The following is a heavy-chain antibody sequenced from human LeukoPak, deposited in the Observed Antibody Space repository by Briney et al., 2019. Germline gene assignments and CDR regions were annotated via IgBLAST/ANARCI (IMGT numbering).Heavy chain of an antibody. D-gene: IGHD3-10*01. CDR1: GLTFSSYA. Sequence: PGGSLRLSCAASGLTFSSYAMTWVRQAPGKGLEWVSVISGSGGTTYYADSVKGRFTISRDNSKNTLYLQMNSLRAEGTAKYYCAKRCYGSGSDYGMDVWGQGTTVTVSS. CDR2: ISGSGGTT. J-gene: IGHJ6*02. CDR3: AKRCYGSGSDYGMDV. V-gene: IGHV3-23*01.